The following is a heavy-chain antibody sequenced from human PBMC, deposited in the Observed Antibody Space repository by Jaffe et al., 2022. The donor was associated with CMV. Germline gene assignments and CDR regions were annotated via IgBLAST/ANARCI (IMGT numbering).Heavy chain of an antibody. D-gene: IGHD1-26*01. Sequence: EVQLVESGGGLVKPGGSLRLSCAASGFTFSNAWMSWVRQAPGKGLEWVGRIKSKTDGGTTDYAAPVKGRFTISRDDSKNTLYLQMNSLKTEDTAVYYCTTEVGSYGELDYWGQGTLVTVSS. CDR1: GFTFSNAW. CDR3: TTEVGSYGELDY. CDR2: IKSKTDGGTT. V-gene: IGHV3-15*01. J-gene: IGHJ4*02.